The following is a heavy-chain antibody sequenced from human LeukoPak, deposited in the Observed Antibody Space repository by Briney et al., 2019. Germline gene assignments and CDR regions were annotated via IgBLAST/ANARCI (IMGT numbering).Heavy chain of an antibody. D-gene: IGHD3-10*01. CDR2: IYWDDDK. CDR1: GFSLSTSGVG. Sequence: SGPTLVNPTQTLTLTCTFSGFSLSTSGVGVGWIRQPPGKALEWLALIYWDDDKRYSPSLKSRLTITKDTSKNQVVLTMTNMDPVDTATYYCAHSFGTKMITMVRGLDRPMDVWGQGTTVTVSS. CDR3: AHSFGTKMITMVRGLDRPMDV. J-gene: IGHJ6*02. V-gene: IGHV2-5*02.